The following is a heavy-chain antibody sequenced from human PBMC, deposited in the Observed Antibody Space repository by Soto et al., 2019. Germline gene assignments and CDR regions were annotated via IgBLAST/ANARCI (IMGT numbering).Heavy chain of an antibody. CDR3: ARGGWYYDILTEGSMDV. V-gene: IGHV3-64*02. CDR1: GFTFSSYA. D-gene: IGHD3-9*01. CDR2: ISSNGGST. J-gene: IGHJ6*02. Sequence: GGSLRLSCAASGFTFSSYAMHWVRQAPGKGLEYVSAISSNGGSTYYADSVKGRFTISRDNSKNTLYLQMGSLRAEDMAVYYCARGGWYYDILTEGSMDVWGQGTTVTVSS.